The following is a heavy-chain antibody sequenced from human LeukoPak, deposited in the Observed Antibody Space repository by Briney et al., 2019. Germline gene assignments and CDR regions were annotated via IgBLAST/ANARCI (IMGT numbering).Heavy chain of an antibody. CDR2: IKQDGSEK. J-gene: IGHJ5*02. CDR3: ARKPRRRITIFGVVIRNWFDP. CDR1: GFTFSSYW. V-gene: IGHV3-7*01. D-gene: IGHD3-3*01. Sequence: PGGSLRLSCAASGFTFSSYWMSWVRQAPGKGLEWVANIKQDGSEKYYVDSVKGRFTVSRDNAKNSLYIQMTSLRAEDTAVYYCARKPRRRITIFGVVIRNWFDPWGQGTLVTVSS.